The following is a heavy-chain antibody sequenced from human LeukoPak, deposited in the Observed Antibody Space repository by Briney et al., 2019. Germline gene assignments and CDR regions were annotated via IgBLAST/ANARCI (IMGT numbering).Heavy chain of an antibody. V-gene: IGHV4-61*01. CDR2: IYYSGST. Sequence: PSETLSLTCTVSGYSISSSYYWSWIRQPPGKGLEWIGYIYYSGSTNYNPSLKSRVTMSVDTSKNQFSLKLSSVTAADTAVYYCAREKGWRLERGNYFDYWGQGVLVTVSS. D-gene: IGHD1-1*01. J-gene: IGHJ4*02. CDR3: AREKGWRLERGNYFDY. CDR1: GYSISSSYY.